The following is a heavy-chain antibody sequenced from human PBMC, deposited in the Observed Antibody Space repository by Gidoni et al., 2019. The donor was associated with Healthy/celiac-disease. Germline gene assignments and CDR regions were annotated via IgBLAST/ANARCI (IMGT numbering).Heavy chain of an antibody. CDR1: GFTFSSYG. CDR3: ARVEGAKRYYYYYMDV. CDR2: IWYDGSNK. V-gene: IGHV3-33*01. J-gene: IGHJ6*03. D-gene: IGHD1-26*01. Sequence: QVQLVESGGGVVQPGRSLRLSCAASGFTFSSYGMPWVRQAPGKGLGWVAVIWYDGSNKYYADSVKGRFTISRDNSKNTLYLQMNSLRAEDTAVYYCARVEGAKRYYYYYMDVWGKGTTVTVSS.